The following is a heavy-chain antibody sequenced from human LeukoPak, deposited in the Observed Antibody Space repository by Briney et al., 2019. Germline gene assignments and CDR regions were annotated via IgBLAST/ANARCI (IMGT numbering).Heavy chain of an antibody. CDR3: ARDRFTNPRVGDAFDI. V-gene: IGHV3-53*01. D-gene: IGHD3-16*01. CDR2: IYSGGST. Sequence: GGSLRLSCAASGFTVSSNYMSWVRQAPGKGLEWVSVIYSGGSTYYADSVKGRFTISRDNSKNTLYLQMNSLRAEDTAVYYCARDRFTNPRVGDAFDIWGQGTMVTVSS. J-gene: IGHJ3*02. CDR1: GFTVSSNY.